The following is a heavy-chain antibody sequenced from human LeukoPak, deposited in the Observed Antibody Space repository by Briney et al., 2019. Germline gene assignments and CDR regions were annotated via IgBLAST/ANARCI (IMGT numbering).Heavy chain of an antibody. D-gene: IGHD2-15*01. Sequence: SLRLSLAASGFTFGDYTMHWVRPAPGKGLEWVSGLSWNSGSIVYADSVKGRFTISRDNSKNTLYLQMNSLRAEDTAVYYCARDSATDDYWGQGTLVTVSS. CDR2: LSWNSGSI. V-gene: IGHV3-9*01. CDR3: ARDSATDDY. CDR1: GFTFGDYT. J-gene: IGHJ4*02.